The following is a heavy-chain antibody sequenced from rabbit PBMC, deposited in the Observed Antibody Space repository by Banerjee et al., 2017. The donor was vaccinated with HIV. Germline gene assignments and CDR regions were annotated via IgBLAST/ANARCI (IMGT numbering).Heavy chain of an antibody. Sequence: QEQLVESGGGLVQPEGSLTLTCKASGFTLSSSDYMCWVRQAPGKGLEWIACIYTSSSGSTYYASWAKGRFTISKTSSTTVTPQMTSLTAADTATYFCARTYDYTDYAYASGLWGPGTLVTVS. CDR2: IYTSSSGST. CDR3: ARTYDYTDYAYASGL. D-gene: IGHD6-1*01. J-gene: IGHJ6*01. CDR1: GFTLSSSDY. V-gene: IGHV1S45*01.